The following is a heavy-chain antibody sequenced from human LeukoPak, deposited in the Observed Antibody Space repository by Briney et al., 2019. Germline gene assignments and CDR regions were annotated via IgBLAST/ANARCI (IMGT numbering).Heavy chain of an antibody. V-gene: IGHV3-30*18. CDR1: GFTFSSYG. D-gene: IGHD6-13*01. Sequence: PGGSLRLSCAASGFTFSSYGMHWVRQAPGKGLEWVAVISYDGSNKYYADSVKGRFTISRDNSKNTPYLQMNSLRAEDTAVYYCAKKEQLVRWGQGTLVTVSS. CDR2: ISYDGSNK. J-gene: IGHJ4*02. CDR3: AKKEQLVR.